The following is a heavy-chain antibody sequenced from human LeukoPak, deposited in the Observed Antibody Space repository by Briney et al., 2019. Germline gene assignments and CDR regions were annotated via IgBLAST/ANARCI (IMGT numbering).Heavy chain of an antibody. D-gene: IGHD1-7*01. CDR1: GFTFSSYN. V-gene: IGHV3-48*02. Sequence: GGSLRLSCTASGFTFSSYNMNWVRQTPGKGLEWLSYISGSSGTIYYADSVKGRFTISRDNAKNSLDLQMSSLRDEDTALYYCARVANSNYYFDCWGQGTLVTVSS. CDR2: ISGSSGTI. J-gene: IGHJ4*02. CDR3: ARVANSNYYFDC.